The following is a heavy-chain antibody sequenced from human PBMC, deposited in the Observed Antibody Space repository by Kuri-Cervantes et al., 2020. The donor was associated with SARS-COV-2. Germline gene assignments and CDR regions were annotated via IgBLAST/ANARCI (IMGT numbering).Heavy chain of an antibody. Sequence: GESLKISCAASGFTFSSYWMHWVRQAQGKGLVWVSRINSNGSSTRHADSVKGRFTISRDNAKNTLYRQMNSLRAEDTAVYYCARAYSSSYVLYFDYWGQGTLVTVSS. V-gene: IGHV3-74*01. D-gene: IGHD6-13*01. J-gene: IGHJ4*02. CDR1: GFTFSSYW. CDR2: INSNGSST. CDR3: ARAYSSSYVLYFDY.